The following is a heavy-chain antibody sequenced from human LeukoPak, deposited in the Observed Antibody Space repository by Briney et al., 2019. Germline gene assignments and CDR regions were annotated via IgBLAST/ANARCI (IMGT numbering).Heavy chain of an antibody. CDR1: GFIFRNYA. J-gene: IGHJ4*02. CDR2: ITGSGDTT. V-gene: IGHV3-23*01. CDR3: AKWGDYDILTGYYVSDF. D-gene: IGHD3-9*01. Sequence: GASLRLSCAASGFIFRNYAMSWARQAPGKGLEWVSAITGSGDTTYYADSVKGRFTISRDNSKNTLYVEMNTLRAEDTAVYYCAKWGDYDILTGYYVSDFWGQGTLVTVSS.